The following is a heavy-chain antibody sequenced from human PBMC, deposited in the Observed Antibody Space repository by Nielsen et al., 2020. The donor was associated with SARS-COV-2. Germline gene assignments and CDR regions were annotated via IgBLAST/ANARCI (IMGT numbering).Heavy chain of an antibody. V-gene: IGHV3-23*01. Sequence: GESLKISCAASGFTFSSYAMSWVRQAPGKGLEWVSAISGSGGSTYYADSVKGRFTISRDNSKNTLYLQMNSLRAEDTAVYYCAKDQGPYIAAAGTMDYWGQGTLVTVSS. CDR3: AKDQGPYIAAAGTMDY. D-gene: IGHD6-13*01. CDR1: GFTFSSYA. CDR2: ISGSGGST. J-gene: IGHJ4*02.